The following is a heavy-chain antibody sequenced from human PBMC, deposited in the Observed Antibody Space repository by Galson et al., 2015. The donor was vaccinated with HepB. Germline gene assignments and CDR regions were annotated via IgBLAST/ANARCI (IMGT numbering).Heavy chain of an antibody. Sequence: SLRLSCAASGFTFTDYPMTWIRQAPGKGLEWVSHISGSGRTTRFYADSVKGRFTISRDNAKNSLYLQMTSLRAEDTAVYYCARATLGWLDPWGQGTLVTVSS. J-gene: IGHJ5*02. CDR3: ARATLGWLDP. D-gene: IGHD2/OR15-2a*01. CDR1: GFTFTDYP. CDR2: ISGSGRTTR. V-gene: IGHV3-11*01.